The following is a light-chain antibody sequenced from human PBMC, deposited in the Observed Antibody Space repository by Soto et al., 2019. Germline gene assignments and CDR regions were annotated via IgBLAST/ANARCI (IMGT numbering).Light chain of an antibody. CDR2: DAS. CDR3: QQYGTSPQT. J-gene: IGKJ1*01. Sequence: EIVLTQSPGTLSLSPGESATLSCRASQTVSSAYVAWYQQKPGQAPRLLTYDASRRASGTPDRFSGSGSGTDYTLTISRLEPGDFAVYYCQQYGTSPQTFGQGTRVEIK. CDR1: QTVSSAY. V-gene: IGKV3-20*01.